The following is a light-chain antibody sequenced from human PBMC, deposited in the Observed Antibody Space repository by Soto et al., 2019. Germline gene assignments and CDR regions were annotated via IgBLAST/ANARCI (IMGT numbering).Light chain of an antibody. CDR3: LQTNSSPFT. J-gene: IGKJ4*01. Sequence: DIQMTQSPSSLSASIGDRVTLTCRASQSLGKYLNWYQHKPGKAPKLLIFAAATLQLGVPSRFSGSGSWTDFTLSISSLQPEDFATYFGLQTNSSPFTFGGVTKVEIK. V-gene: IGKV1-39*01. CDR1: QSLGKY. CDR2: AAA.